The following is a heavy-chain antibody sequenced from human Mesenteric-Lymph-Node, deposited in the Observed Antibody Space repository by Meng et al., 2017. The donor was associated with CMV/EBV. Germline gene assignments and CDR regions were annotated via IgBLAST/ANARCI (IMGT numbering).Heavy chain of an antibody. CDR2: ISNDGSNE. D-gene: IGHD3-10*01. CDR1: GFAFSSNA. V-gene: IGHV3-30-3*01. CDR3: ARVGPWYYKSFDF. Sequence: GESLKISCAASGFAFSSNAMHWVRQAPGKGLEWVAIISNDGSNEYYADSVKGRFTISRDNAKDSVYLQMNSLRAEDTAVYYCARVGPWYYKSFDFWGQGTMVTVSS. J-gene: IGHJ3*01.